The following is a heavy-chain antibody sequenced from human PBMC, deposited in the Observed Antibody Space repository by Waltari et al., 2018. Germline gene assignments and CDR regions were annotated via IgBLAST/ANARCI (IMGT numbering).Heavy chain of an antibody. V-gene: IGHV3-21*01. CDR1: GFTFSNYR. CDR3: ARGDGSSGLDY. J-gene: IGHJ4*02. CDR2: ISSSTSYI. Sequence: EVQLVESGGGLVKPGGPLRLACAAPGFTFSNYRMNWVRQAPGKGLEWVSFISSSTSYINYADSVRGRFTISRDNARNSLYLQMNSLRADDTAVYYCARGDGSSGLDYWGQGILVTVSS. D-gene: IGHD6-19*01.